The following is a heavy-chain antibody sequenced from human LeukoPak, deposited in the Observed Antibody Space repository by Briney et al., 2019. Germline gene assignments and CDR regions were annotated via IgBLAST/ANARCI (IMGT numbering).Heavy chain of an antibody. Sequence: SETLSLTCAVYGGSFSGYYWSWLRQPPGKGLEWIGEINHSGSTNYNPSLKSRVTISVDTSKNQFSLKLSSVTAADTAVYYCARYADFGFGNYYYGMDVWGQGTTVTVSS. CDR3: ARYADFGFGNYYYGMDV. J-gene: IGHJ6*02. D-gene: IGHD3-10*01. CDR1: GGSFSGYY. V-gene: IGHV4-34*01. CDR2: INHSGST.